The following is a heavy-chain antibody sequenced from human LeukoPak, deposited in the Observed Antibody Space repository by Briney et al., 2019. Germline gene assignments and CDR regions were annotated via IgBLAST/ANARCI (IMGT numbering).Heavy chain of an antibody. D-gene: IGHD1-26*01. J-gene: IGHJ1*01. V-gene: IGHV4-61*02. CDR2: IYTSGST. CDR3: ARGVEWEH. Sequence: SETLSLTCTVSGGSISSGGYYWSWIRQPAGKGLEWIGRIYTSGSTNYNPSLKSRVTMSVDTSKSQFSLKLSSVTAADTAVYYCARGVEWEHWGQGTLVTVSS. CDR1: GGSISSGGYY.